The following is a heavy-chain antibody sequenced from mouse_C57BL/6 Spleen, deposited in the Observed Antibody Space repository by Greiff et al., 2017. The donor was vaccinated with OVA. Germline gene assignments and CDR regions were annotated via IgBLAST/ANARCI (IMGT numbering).Heavy chain of an antibody. CDR2: ISSGGSYT. D-gene: IGHD1-1*01. CDR1: GFTFSSYG. V-gene: IGHV5-6*02. Sequence: EVKLVESGGDLVKPGGSLKLSCAASGFTFSSYGMSWVRQTPDKRLEWVATISSGGSYTYYPDSVKGRFTISRDNAKNTLYLQMSSLKSEDTAMYYCARGGTTVVATDWYFDVWGTGTTVTGSS. J-gene: IGHJ1*03. CDR3: ARGGTTVVATDWYFDV.